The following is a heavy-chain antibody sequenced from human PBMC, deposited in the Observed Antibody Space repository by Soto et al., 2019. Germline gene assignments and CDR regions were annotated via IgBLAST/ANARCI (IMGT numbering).Heavy chain of an antibody. CDR2: IYYSGST. J-gene: IGHJ4*02. CDR1: GGSISSYY. CDR3: ARRYGSCFDY. Sequence: QVQLQESGPGLVKPSETLSLTCTVSGGSISSYYWSWIRQPPWKGLEWIGYIYYSGSTNYNPPLNTRVTISVDKSKKQFSMKLSSVTAADMDVYYCARRYGSCFDYWGQGTLVTVSS. D-gene: IGHD5-18*01. V-gene: IGHV4-59*08.